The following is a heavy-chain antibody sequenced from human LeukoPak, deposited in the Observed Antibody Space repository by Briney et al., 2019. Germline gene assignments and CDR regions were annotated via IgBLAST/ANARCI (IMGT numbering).Heavy chain of an antibody. CDR1: GGSISSDSYY. D-gene: IGHD4-11*01. J-gene: IGHJ4*02. Sequence: SETLSLTCTISGGSISSDSYYWAWIRQPPGKGLEWIGYIYHSGSTYYNPSLKSRVTISVDRSKNQFSLKLSSVTAADTAVYYCARIYSNSDYFDYWGQGTLVTVSS. V-gene: IGHV4-30-2*01. CDR3: ARIYSNSDYFDY. CDR2: IYHSGST.